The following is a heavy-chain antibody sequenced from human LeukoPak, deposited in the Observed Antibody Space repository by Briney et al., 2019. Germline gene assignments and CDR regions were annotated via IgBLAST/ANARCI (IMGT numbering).Heavy chain of an antibody. D-gene: IGHD3-10*01. CDR3: ARAHGSGSYPFDY. CDR1: GFTFSSYV. Sequence: PGGSLRLSCAASGFTFSSYVMHWVRQAPGKGLEWVAIISYDGSNEYYADSVKGRFTISRDNSKNTLYLQMNSLRAADTAVYYCARAHGSGSYPFDYWGQGTLVTVSS. V-gene: IGHV3-30*04. J-gene: IGHJ4*02. CDR2: ISYDGSNE.